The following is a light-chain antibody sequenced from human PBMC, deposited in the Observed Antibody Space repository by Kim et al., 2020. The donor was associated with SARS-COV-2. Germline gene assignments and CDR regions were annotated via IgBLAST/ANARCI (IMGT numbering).Light chain of an antibody. V-gene: IGKV1-39*01. CDR1: QSISNS. J-gene: IGKJ4*01. CDR3: QQSHSNPLT. CDR2: AAS. Sequence: ASVGDGVTITCRASQSISNSLNWYQQKPGKAPKLLIYAASSLQSGVPSRFSGSGSGTDFTLTISSLQPEDFATYFCQQSHSNPLTFGGGTKVDIK.